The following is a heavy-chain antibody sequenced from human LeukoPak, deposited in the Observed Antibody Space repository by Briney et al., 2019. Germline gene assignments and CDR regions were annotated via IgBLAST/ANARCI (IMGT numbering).Heavy chain of an antibody. V-gene: IGHV1-2*02. CDR3: ATLLSALETKP. J-gene: IGHJ5*02. Sequence: GASVKVSRMASLYTFTAYHIHWVPQAPGPGLQSMGWINPNSGGTNYAQKFQGRVTMTRDTSISTAYMELSRLRSDDTAMYYCATLLSALETKPWGQGTQVTVSS. D-gene: IGHD3-10*01. CDR1: LYTFTAYH. CDR2: INPNSGGT.